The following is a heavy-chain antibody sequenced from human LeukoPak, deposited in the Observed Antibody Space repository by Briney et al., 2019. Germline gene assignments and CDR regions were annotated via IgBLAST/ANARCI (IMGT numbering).Heavy chain of an antibody. CDR2: IDPSDSYT. CDR3: ARSIIAKRYSDWST. Sequence: GESLKISCKSSGYSFTSYWISWVRQMPGKGLEWMGRIDPSDSYTNYSPSFQGHVTISADKSISTAYLQWSSLKASDTAMYYCARSIIAKRYSDWSTWGQGTLVTVSS. J-gene: IGHJ4*02. D-gene: IGHD3-9*01. V-gene: IGHV5-10-1*01. CDR1: GYSFTSYW.